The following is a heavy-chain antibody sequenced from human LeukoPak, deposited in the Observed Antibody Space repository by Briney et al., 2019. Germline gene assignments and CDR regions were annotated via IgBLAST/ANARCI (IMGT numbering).Heavy chain of an antibody. J-gene: IGHJ4*02. CDR1: GGSVSSDSYY. V-gene: IGHV4-61*01. CDR3: ARDCSGGSCYSALDY. Sequence: PSETLSLTCTVSGGSVSSDSYYWNWIRQPPGKGLEWIGHMYTSGSTNYNPSLKSRVTMSVDTSKNQFSLKLSSVTAADTAVYYCARDCSGGSCYSALDYWGQGTLVTVSS. D-gene: IGHD2-15*01. CDR2: MYTSGST.